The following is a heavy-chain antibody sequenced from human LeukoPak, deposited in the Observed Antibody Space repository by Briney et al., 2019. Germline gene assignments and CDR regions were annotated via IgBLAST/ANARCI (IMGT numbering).Heavy chain of an antibody. J-gene: IGHJ3*02. CDR3: AKGPYNSPTPGAFDI. D-gene: IGHD6-13*01. V-gene: IGHV3-9*03. CDR1: GFTFDDYA. CDR2: ISWSSGNI. Sequence: PGGSLRLSCAASGFTFDDYAMHWVRHAPGKGLEWVSGISWSSGNIAYADSVKGRFTISRDNAKNSLYLQMNSLRAEDMALYYCAKGPYNSPTPGAFDIWGQGTMVTVSS.